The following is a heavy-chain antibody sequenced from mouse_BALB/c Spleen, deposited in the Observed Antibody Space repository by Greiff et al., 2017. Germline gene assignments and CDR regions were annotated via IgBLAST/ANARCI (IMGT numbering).Heavy chain of an antibody. CDR3: ARIVYAMDY. Sequence: QVQLKQSGPGLVQPSQSLSITCTVSGFSLTSYGVHWVRQSPGKGLEWLGVIWSGGSTDYNAAFISRLSISKDNSKSQVFFKMNSLQANDTAIYYCARIVYAMDYWGQGTSVTVSS. CDR1: GFSLTSYG. J-gene: IGHJ4*01. V-gene: IGHV2-2*02. CDR2: IWSGGST.